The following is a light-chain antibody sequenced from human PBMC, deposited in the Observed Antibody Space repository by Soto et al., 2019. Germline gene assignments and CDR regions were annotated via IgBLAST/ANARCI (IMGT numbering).Light chain of an antibody. CDR2: DAS. CDR3: QQYNNYFSWT. CDR1: QSISIW. J-gene: IGKJ1*01. V-gene: IGKV1-5*01. Sequence: DIPMTQSPSTLSASVGDRVTITCQASQSISIWLAWYQQKPGKAPNILIYDASTLVSGFPSRFSGSGSGTEFTLIISSLQPDDFATYYCQQYNNYFSWTFGQGTKVDIK.